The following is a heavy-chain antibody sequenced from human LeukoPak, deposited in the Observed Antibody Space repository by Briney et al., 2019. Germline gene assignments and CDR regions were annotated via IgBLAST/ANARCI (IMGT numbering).Heavy chain of an antibody. CDR1: GFTFSSYS. D-gene: IGHD3-9*01. CDR2: ISSSSSTI. J-gene: IGHJ4*02. CDR3: ARGNDWLSDY. V-gene: IGHV3-48*01. Sequence: GGSLRLSCAASGFTFSSYSMNWVRQAPGKGLEWDSYISSSSSTIYYADSVKGRFTISRDNAKNSLYLQMNSLRAEDTAVYYCARGNDWLSDYWGQGTLVTVSS.